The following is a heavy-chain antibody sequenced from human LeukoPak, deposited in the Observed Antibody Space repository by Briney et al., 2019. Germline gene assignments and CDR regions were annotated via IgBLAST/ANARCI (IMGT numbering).Heavy chain of an antibody. CDR3: ASKQWLVSDFDY. CDR2: IKQDGTEK. J-gene: IGHJ4*02. CDR1: GFTFSTYW. Sequence: PGGSLRLSCAASGFTFSTYWMSWVRQAPGKGLEWVAKIKQDGTEKYYVDSVKGRFTISRDNAKTSLYLQMNSLRAEDTAVYYRASKQWLVSDFDYWGQGTLVTVSS. V-gene: IGHV3-7*01. D-gene: IGHD6-19*01.